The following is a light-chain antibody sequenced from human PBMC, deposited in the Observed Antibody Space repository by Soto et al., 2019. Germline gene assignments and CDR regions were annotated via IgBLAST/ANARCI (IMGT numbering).Light chain of an antibody. V-gene: IGKV3-11*01. CDR3: QQRSNWPT. Sequence: EIVLTQSPATLSLSPGERVTLSCRASQYIARYLAWYQHKPGQAPRLLIYDASNRATGIPARFSGSGSGTDFTLTISSLEPEDFAIYYCQQRSNWPTFGQGTRLEMK. CDR1: QYIARY. J-gene: IGKJ5*01. CDR2: DAS.